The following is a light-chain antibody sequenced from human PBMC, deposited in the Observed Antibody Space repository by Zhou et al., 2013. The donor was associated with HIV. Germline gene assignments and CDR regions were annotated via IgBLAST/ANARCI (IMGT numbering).Light chain of an antibody. J-gene: IGKJ2*01. CDR2: DAS. Sequence: DIQMTQSPSSLSASVGDRVTITCQASQDITNYLNWYHQKPGKAPKLLIYDASNLETGVPSRFSGSGSGTDFTFTISSLQPEDIATYYCQQYENLPYTFGPGDQAGDQ. CDR3: QQYENLPYT. CDR1: QDITNY. V-gene: IGKV1-33*01.